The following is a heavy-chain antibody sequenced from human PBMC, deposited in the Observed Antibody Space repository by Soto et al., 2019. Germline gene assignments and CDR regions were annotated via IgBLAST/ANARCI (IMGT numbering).Heavy chain of an antibody. CDR3: ARGAGYCSSTSCQRAYYYYGMDV. V-gene: IGHV1-69*01. CDR1: GGTFSSYA. D-gene: IGHD2-2*01. J-gene: IGHJ6*02. Sequence: QVQLVQSGAEVKKPGSSVKVSCKASGGTFSSYAISWVRQAPGQGLEWMGGIIPIFGLANYAQKFQGRVTITADESTSTAYMELSSLRSEDTAVYYCARGAGYCSSTSCQRAYYYYGMDVLGQGTTVTVSS. CDR2: IIPIFGLA.